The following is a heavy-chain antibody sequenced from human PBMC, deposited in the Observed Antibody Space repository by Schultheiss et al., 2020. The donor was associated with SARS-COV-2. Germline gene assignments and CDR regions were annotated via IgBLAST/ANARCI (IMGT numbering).Heavy chain of an antibody. Sequence: SETLSLTCSVSGSSITGFFWTWIRQPPGKGLEWIGYISYTGSPSYNPSLKSRVTISIDTSKNQFSLRLSSVTAADTAVYFCARATRVESFFSVRGGSFDFWGRGALVTVSS. CDR2: ISYTGSP. J-gene: IGHJ4*02. V-gene: IGHV4-59*01. D-gene: IGHD5-24*01. CDR3: ARATRVESFFSVRGGSFDF. CDR1: GSSITGFF.